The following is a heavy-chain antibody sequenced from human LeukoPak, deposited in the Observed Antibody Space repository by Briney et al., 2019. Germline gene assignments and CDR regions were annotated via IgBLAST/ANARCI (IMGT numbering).Heavy chain of an antibody. CDR2: INPNSCGT. J-gene: IGHJ4*02. Sequence: ASVKVSCKASGYTFTGYYMHWVRQAPGQGLEWMGWINPNSCGTNYAQKFHGRVTMTRDTSISTAYMELSRLRSDDTAVYYCGRVILTDYFGFDYWGQGTLVTVSS. CDR3: GRVILTDYFGFDY. V-gene: IGHV1-2*02. D-gene: IGHD3-9*01. CDR1: GYTFTGYY.